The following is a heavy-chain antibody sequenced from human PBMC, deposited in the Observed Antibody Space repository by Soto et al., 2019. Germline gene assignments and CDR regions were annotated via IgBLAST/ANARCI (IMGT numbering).Heavy chain of an antibody. V-gene: IGHV3-9*01. Sequence: EVQLVESGGGLVQPGRSLRLSCAASGFTFDDYAMHWVRQAPGKGLEWVSGISWNSGSIGYADSVKGRFTISRDNAKNSLYLQMNSLRAEDTAVYYCAKAGGYYYDSSGPFDYWGQGTLVTVSS. D-gene: IGHD3-22*01. J-gene: IGHJ4*02. CDR1: GFTFDDYA. CDR3: AKAGGYYYDSSGPFDY. CDR2: ISWNSGSI.